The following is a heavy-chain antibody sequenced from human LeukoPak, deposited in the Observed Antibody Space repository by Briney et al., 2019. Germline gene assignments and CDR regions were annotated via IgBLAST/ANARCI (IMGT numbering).Heavy chain of an antibody. CDR1: GFTFSSYG. J-gene: IGHJ4*02. V-gene: IGHV3-30*19. Sequence: PGGYLRLSCAASGFTFSSYGMHWVRQAPGKGLEWVAVISYDGSNTYHADSVQGRFTTSRDNSKNTLYLQMNSLRPEDTAVYYCARSGDSRYFDWLSPSDYWGQGTLVTVSS. CDR3: ARSGDSRYFDWLSPSDY. D-gene: IGHD3-9*01. CDR2: ISYDGSNT.